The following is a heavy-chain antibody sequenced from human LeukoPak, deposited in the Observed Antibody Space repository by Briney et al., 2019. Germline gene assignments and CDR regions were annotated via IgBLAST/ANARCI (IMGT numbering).Heavy chain of an antibody. D-gene: IGHD6-13*01. J-gene: IGHJ4*02. Sequence: GGCLRLSCAASGFTFSSYAMSWVRQAPGKGLEWVSAISGSGGSAYYADSVKGRFTISRDNSKNTLYLQMNSLRAEDTAVYYCAKAERQQLVLSPFDYWGQGTLVTVSS. CDR1: GFTFSSYA. CDR3: AKAERQQLVLSPFDY. CDR2: ISGSGGSA. V-gene: IGHV3-23*01.